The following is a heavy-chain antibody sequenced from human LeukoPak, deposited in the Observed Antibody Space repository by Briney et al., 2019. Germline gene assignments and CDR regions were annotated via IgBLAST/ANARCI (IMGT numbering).Heavy chain of an antibody. V-gene: IGHV4-61*08. CDR1: GGSISSGDYY. D-gene: IGHD6-6*01. Sequence: SETLSLTCTVSGGSISSGDYYWSWIRQPPGTGLEWIGYIYYSGSTNYNPSLKSRVTISVDTSKNQFSLKLSSVTAADTAVYYCAREGPGGSSSYYYGMDVWGQGTTVTVSS. J-gene: IGHJ6*02. CDR3: AREGPGGSSSYYYGMDV. CDR2: IYYSGST.